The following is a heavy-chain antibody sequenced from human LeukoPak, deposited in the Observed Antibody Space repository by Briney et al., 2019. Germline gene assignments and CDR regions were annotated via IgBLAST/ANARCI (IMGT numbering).Heavy chain of an antibody. J-gene: IGHJ6*03. V-gene: IGHV3-74*01. Sequence: GGSLRLSCAASGFTFSSYWMHWVRQAPGKGLVWVSRINSDGSSTSYADSVKGRFTISRDNAKNTLYLQMNSLRAEDTAVYYCARGYSGYEHYYYYYYMDVWGTGTTVTVSS. D-gene: IGHD5-12*01. CDR2: INSDGSST. CDR1: GFTFSSYW. CDR3: ARGYSGYEHYYYYYYMDV.